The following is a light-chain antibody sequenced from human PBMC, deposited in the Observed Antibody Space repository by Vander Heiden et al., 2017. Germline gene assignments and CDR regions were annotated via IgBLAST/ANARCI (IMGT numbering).Light chain of an antibody. CDR3: QQYRTDWT. CDR1: ESVNMW. J-gene: IGKJ1*01. Sequence: DIQVTQSPSTLSASVGDTSNITCWASESVNMWLAWYQKQAGKAPNVLIHKATTLNSGVPSRFSGSGFGTEFTLTISSLEHDDFATYYWQQYRTDWTFGQGTKVDI. V-gene: IGKV1-5*03. CDR2: KAT.